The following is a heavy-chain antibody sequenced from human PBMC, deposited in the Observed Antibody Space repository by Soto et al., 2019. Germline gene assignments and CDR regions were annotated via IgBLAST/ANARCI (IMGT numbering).Heavy chain of an antibody. D-gene: IGHD3-3*01. CDR2: IYYSGST. Sequence: SETLSLTCTVSGGSISSSSYYWGWIRQPPGKGMECIGSIYYSGSTYYNPSLKSRVTISVDTSKNQFSLKLSSVTAADTAVYYCAGGYYDFWSGYYTAGLGAFDIWGQGTMVTVSS. J-gene: IGHJ3*02. V-gene: IGHV4-39*01. CDR3: AGGYYDFWSGYYTAGLGAFDI. CDR1: GGSISSSSYY.